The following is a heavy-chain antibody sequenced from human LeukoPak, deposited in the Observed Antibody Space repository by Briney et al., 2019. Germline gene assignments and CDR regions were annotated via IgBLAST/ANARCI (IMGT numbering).Heavy chain of an antibody. CDR3: VRGGDAYNFDF. J-gene: IGHJ4*02. V-gene: IGHV3-74*01. CDR1: GFTLSLAW. CDR2: IKYDGSYT. Sequence: GGSLRLSCATSGFTLSLAWMHWVRQAPGKGLEWVSRIKYDGSYTNYADSVKGRFTISRDNARNTLSLHMISLRAEDTAVYFCVRGGDAYNFDFWGQGVLVTVSS. D-gene: IGHD5-24*01.